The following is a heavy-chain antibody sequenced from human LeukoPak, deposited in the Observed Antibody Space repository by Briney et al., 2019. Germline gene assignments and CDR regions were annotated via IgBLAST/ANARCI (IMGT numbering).Heavy chain of an antibody. CDR2: IYYSGST. CDR1: GDSISSGGYY. Sequence: SETLSLTCTVSGDSISSGGYYWSWIRQHPGKGLEWIGYIYYSGSTYYNPSLKSRVTISVDTSKNQFSLKLSSVTAADTAVYYCARDRGHYYDSSGYYDYWGQGTLVTVSS. D-gene: IGHD3-22*01. J-gene: IGHJ4*02. CDR3: ARDRGHYYDSSGYYDY. V-gene: IGHV4-31*03.